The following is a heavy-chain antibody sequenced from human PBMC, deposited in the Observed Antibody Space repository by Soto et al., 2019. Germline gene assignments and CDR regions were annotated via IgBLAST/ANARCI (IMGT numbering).Heavy chain of an antibody. CDR3: ARVVVAGTSGRVNWFDP. D-gene: IGHD6-19*01. Sequence: VASVKVSCKASGYTFTGYYMHWVRQAPGQGLEWMGWINPNSGGTNYAQKFQGWVTMTRDTSISTAYMELSRLRSDDTAVYYCARVVVAGTSGRVNWFDPWGQGTLVTVSS. CDR1: GYTFTGYY. CDR2: INPNSGGT. J-gene: IGHJ5*02. V-gene: IGHV1-2*04.